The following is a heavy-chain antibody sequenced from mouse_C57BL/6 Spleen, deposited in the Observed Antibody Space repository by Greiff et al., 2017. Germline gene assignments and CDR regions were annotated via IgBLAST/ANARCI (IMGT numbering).Heavy chain of an antibody. CDR2: ISNLAYSI. J-gene: IGHJ3*01. D-gene: IGHD1-1*01. CDR3: ASYGSSCAY. CDR1: GFTFSDYG. V-gene: IGHV5-15*01. Sequence: EVKLMESGGGLVQPGGSLKLSCAASGFTFSDYGMAWVRQAPRKGPEWVAFISNLAYSIYYADTVTGRFTISRENAKNTLYLEMSSLRSEDTAMYYCASYGSSCAYWGQGTLVTVSA.